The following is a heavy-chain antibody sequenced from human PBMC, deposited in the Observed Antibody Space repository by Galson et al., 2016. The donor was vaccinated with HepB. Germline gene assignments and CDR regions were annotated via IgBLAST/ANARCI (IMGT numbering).Heavy chain of an antibody. J-gene: IGHJ4*02. Sequence: SVKLSCKASAYTFTNYAIHWVRQAPGKGLEWMGGVIRGTGDAKYSQTFQGRVTFARDTSANTVYMEMSSLRSEDTAVYYWAREGNYYTLDYWGQGTLVTVSS. CDR3: AREGNYYTLDY. D-gene: IGHD1-26*01. CDR1: AYTFTNYA. CDR2: VIRGTGDA. V-gene: IGHV1-3*01.